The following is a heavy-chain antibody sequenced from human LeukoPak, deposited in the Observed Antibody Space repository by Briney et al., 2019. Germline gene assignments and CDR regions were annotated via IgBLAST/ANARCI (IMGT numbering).Heavy chain of an antibody. D-gene: IGHD4-11*01. CDR2: TYYRSKWYN. CDR3: ARGAYSTFDI. CDR1: GDSVSSNSVA. V-gene: IGHV6-1*01. Sequence: SQTLSLTCVLSGDSVSSNSVAWNWIRQSPSRGVEWLGRTYYRSKWYNDYAVSVQGRITVNPDTSKNQFSLQLDSVTPHDTALYYCARGAYSTFDIWGQGTMVTVSS. J-gene: IGHJ3*02.